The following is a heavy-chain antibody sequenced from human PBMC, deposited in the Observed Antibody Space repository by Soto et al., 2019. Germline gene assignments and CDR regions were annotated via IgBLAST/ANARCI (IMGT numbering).Heavy chain of an antibody. J-gene: IGHJ3*02. CDR1: GYTLTELS. CDR2: FDPEDGET. V-gene: IGHV1-24*01. Sequence: QVQLVQSGAEVKKPGASVKVSCKVSGYTLTELSMHWVRQAPGKGLEWMGGFDPEDGETIYAQKFQGRVTMTEDTSTDTAYMELSSLRSEDTAVYYCATEKFSAALSGRFGAYAFDIWGQGTMVTVSS. CDR3: ATEKFSAALSGRFGAYAFDI. D-gene: IGHD1-26*01.